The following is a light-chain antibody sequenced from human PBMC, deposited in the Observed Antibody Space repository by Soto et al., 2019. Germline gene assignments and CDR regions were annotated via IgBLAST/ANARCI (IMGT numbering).Light chain of an antibody. V-gene: IGLV2-14*01. Sequence: QSVLTQPASVSGSPGQSITISCTGTSSDIGAYNYVSWYQQHPGKAPKFMIYEVSNRPSGVSNRFSGSKSGNTASLTISGLQSEDEADYYCASWDDNLDAWVFGGGTKLTVL. CDR1: SSDIGAYNY. CDR2: EVS. CDR3: ASWDDNLDAWV. J-gene: IGLJ3*02.